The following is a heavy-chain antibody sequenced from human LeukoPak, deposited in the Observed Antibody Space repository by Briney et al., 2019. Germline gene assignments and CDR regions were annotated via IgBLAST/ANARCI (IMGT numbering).Heavy chain of an antibody. V-gene: IGHV4-59*01. CDR3: ARDAAGYSSSWEFDY. J-gene: IGHJ4*02. CDR1: GGSITSNY. CDR2: IHYSGTT. Sequence: SETLSLTCTVSGGSITSNYWSWIRQPPGKGLEWIGYIHYSGTTDYHPSLKSRVTISLDMSKNQFSLNLNSVTAADTAMYYCARDAAGYSSSWEFDYWGQGILVTVSS. D-gene: IGHD6-13*01.